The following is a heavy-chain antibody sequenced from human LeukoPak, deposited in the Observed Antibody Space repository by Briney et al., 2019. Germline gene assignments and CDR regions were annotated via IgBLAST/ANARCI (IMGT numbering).Heavy chain of an antibody. CDR3: ARAFFPRRLYYFDY. CDR1: GGSISSYY. CDR2: INHSGST. V-gene: IGHV4-34*01. D-gene: IGHD6-6*01. Sequence: PSETLSLTCTVSGGSISSYYWSWIRQPPGKGLEWTGEINHSGSTNYNPSLKSRVTISVDTSKNQFSLKLSSVTAADTAVYYCARAFFPRRLYYFDYWGQGTLVTVSS. J-gene: IGHJ4*02.